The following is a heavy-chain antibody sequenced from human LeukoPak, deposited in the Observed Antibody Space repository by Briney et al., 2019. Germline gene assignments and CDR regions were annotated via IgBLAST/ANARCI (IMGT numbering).Heavy chain of an antibody. D-gene: IGHD5-12*01. CDR2: ISASGGRT. V-gene: IGHV3-23*01. Sequence: PGGSLRLSCTASGFTFSTYAMSWVRQAPGKGLEWVSAISASGGRTYYADSVKGRFTISRDNSKNTLYLQMNSLRAEDTAVYYCAKPKWGYGGAFDIWGQGTMVTVSS. CDR3: AKPKWGYGGAFDI. CDR1: GFTFSTYA. J-gene: IGHJ3*02.